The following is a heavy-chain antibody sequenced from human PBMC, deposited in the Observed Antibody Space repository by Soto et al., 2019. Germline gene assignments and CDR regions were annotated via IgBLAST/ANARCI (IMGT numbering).Heavy chain of an antibody. CDR2: IIPIFGTA. CDR1: GGTFSSYA. Sequence: QVQLVQSGAEVKKPGSSVKVSCKASGGTFSSYAISWVRQAPGQGLEWRGGIIPIFGTANYAQKFQGRVTITADESTSTAYRELSSLRSEDTAVYYCASSYYYDSSGYYYMWAFDIWGQGTMVTVSS. V-gene: IGHV1-69*01. CDR3: ASSYYYDSSGYYYMWAFDI. D-gene: IGHD3-22*01. J-gene: IGHJ3*02.